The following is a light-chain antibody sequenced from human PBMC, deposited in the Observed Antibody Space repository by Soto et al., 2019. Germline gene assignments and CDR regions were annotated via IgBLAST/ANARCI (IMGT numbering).Light chain of an antibody. CDR1: HSLVYSDGIAY. CDR3: MKGTHWPPYT. V-gene: IGKV2-30*01. CDR2: KVS. J-gene: IGKJ2*01. Sequence: DVVMTQSPLSLPVTLGQPASISCRSSHSLVYSDGIAYLNWFQQRPGQSQRRLIYKVSYRDSGVPDRFSGSGSGTDFTLRISRVEAGDVGVYYCMKGTHWPPYTFGQGTKLEIK.